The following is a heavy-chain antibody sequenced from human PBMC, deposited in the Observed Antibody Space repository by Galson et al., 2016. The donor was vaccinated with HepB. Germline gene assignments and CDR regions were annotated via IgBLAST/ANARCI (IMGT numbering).Heavy chain of an antibody. CDR3: ARGVSRGTHNWLDP. Sequence: QVELQESGPGLVTPSETLSLTCTVSGDPITIGGFAWTWIRQHPVKGLEWFGYVYYNAHTFFNPSFKSRLTMSVDTSKNQFSLQLSSVTAADTATYYCARGVSRGTHNWLDPWGPGMFVTVSS. J-gene: IGHJ5*02. V-gene: IGHV4-31*03. CDR2: VYYNAHT. CDR1: GDPITIGGFA. D-gene: IGHD2-8*01.